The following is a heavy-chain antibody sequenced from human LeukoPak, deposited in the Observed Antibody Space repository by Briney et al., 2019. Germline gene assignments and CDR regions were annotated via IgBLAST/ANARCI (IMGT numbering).Heavy chain of an antibody. Sequence: GGSLRLSCAASRFTFSTYAMSWVRQAPGKGLEWVSAISGSGGSTYYADSVKGRFTISRDNSKSTLYLQMNSLRAEDTAVYYCARDDPLTYYYDSSGLGIFDYWGQGTLVTVSS. D-gene: IGHD3-22*01. CDR2: ISGSGGST. J-gene: IGHJ4*02. CDR1: RFTFSTYA. V-gene: IGHV3-23*01. CDR3: ARDDPLTYYYDSSGLGIFDY.